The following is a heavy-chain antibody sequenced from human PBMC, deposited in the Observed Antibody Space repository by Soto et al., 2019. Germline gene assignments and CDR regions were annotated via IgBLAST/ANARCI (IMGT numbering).Heavy chain of an antibody. Sequence: EVQLVESGGGLVKPGGSLRLSCAASGFTFSSYSMNWVRQAPGKGLEWVSSISSSSSYIYYADSVKGRFTISRDNANNTLNLQMNSLRAEYTAVYYCARDFERYCSGGSCFRSYYGMDVWGQGTTVTVSS. V-gene: IGHV3-21*01. D-gene: IGHD2-15*01. CDR1: GFTFSSYS. CDR2: ISSSSSYI. J-gene: IGHJ6*02. CDR3: ARDFERYCSGGSCFRSYYGMDV.